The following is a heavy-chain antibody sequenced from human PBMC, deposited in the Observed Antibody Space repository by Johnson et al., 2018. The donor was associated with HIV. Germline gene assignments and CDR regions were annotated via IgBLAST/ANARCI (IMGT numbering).Heavy chain of an antibody. D-gene: IGHD3-3*01. J-gene: IGHJ3*02. Sequence: VQLVESGGGLVKPGGSLRLPCAASGFTFSNAWMTWVRQAPGKGLEWVGRIKSKSDGGTTDYAAPVRGRFSISRDDSETTVYLQMNSLKIEDTAVYYCTTNFWSGFYPDAFDMWGQGTMVTVSS. V-gene: IGHV3-15*01. CDR1: GFTFSNAW. CDR3: TTNFWSGFYPDAFDM. CDR2: IKSKSDGGTT.